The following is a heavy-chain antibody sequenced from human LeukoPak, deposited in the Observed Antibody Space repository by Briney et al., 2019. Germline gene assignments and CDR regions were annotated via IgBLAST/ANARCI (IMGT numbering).Heavy chain of an antibody. D-gene: IGHD2-2*02. Sequence: ASVKVSCKASGYTFTSYDINWVRQATGQGLEWMGWMNPNSGNTGYAQKFQGRVTMTRNTSISTAYMELSSLRSEDTAVYYCARGRYCSGASCYKVFYYYMDVWGRGTPVTVSS. V-gene: IGHV1-8*01. J-gene: IGHJ6*03. CDR2: MNPNSGNT. CDR3: ARGRYCSGASCYKVFYYYMDV. CDR1: GYTFTSYD.